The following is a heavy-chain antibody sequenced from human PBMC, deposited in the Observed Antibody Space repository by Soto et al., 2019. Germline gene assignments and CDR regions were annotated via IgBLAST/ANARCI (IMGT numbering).Heavy chain of an antibody. CDR1: GYSFTGYW. V-gene: IGHV5-10-1*01. J-gene: IGHJ4*02. CDR3: ARNVEYDSSGYYNY. D-gene: IGHD3-22*01. CDR2: IDPSDSYT. Sequence: RGESLKISCKGSGYSFTGYWISWVRQMPGKGLEWMGRIDPSDSYTNYSPSFQGHVTISADKSISTAYLQWSSLKASDTAMYYCARNVEYDSSGYYNYWGQGTLVTVSS.